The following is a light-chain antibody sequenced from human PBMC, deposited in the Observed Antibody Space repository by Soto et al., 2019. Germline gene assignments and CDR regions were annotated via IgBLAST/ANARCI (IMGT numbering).Light chain of an antibody. CDR3: QRDGSSPLYT. Sequence: EIVLMQSPGTLSLSPGERATLSCRASQSVENNYLAWYQQKPGQAPRLLIYGASTRATGIPDRFSGSGSGTEFTFTISRLEPDDFAVYYCQRDGSSPLYTFGRGTKLEIK. CDR2: GAS. V-gene: IGKV3-20*01. J-gene: IGKJ2*01. CDR1: QSVENNY.